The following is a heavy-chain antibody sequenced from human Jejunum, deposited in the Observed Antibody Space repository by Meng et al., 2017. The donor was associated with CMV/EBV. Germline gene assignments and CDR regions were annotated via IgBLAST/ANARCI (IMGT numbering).Heavy chain of an antibody. V-gene: IGHV3-66*02. CDR1: GFIVSSNY. D-gene: IGHD1-14*01. J-gene: IGHJ5*02. CDR2: IFSGGTT. Sequence: EVQLVESGGGWVQPGGSLRLSCAASGFIVSSNYMSWVRQSPGKGLEWVSVIFSGGTTKYTDSVKGRFTISRDNSKNTLYLQMNSLRDEDTAVYYCATTITGGAWGQGTLVTVSS. CDR3: ATTITGGA.